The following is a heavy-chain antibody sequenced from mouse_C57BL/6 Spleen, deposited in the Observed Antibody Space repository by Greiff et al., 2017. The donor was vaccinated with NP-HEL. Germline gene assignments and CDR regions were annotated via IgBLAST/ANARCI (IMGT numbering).Heavy chain of an antibody. V-gene: IGHV1-55*01. J-gene: IGHJ2*01. CDR3: ARFSIYYDYDDY. Sequence: QVQLQQPGAELVKPGASVKMSCKASGYTFTSYWITWVKQRPGQGLEWIGDIYPGSGSTNYNEKFKSKATLTVDTSSSTAYMQLSSLTSEDSAVYYCARFSIYYDYDDYWGQGTTLTVSS. D-gene: IGHD2-4*01. CDR1: GYTFTSYW. CDR2: IYPGSGST.